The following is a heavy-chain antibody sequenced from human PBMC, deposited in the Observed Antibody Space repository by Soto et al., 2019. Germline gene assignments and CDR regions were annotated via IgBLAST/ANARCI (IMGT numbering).Heavy chain of an antibody. D-gene: IGHD1-26*01. Sequence: GASVKVSCKASGYTFTSYGISWVRQAPGQGLEWMGWISAYNGNTNYAQKLQGRVTMTTDTSTSTAYMELRSLRSGDTAVYYCASVYSGDYYYGMDVWGQGTTVTVSS. J-gene: IGHJ6*02. CDR2: ISAYNGNT. V-gene: IGHV1-18*01. CDR1: GYTFTSYG. CDR3: ASVYSGDYYYGMDV.